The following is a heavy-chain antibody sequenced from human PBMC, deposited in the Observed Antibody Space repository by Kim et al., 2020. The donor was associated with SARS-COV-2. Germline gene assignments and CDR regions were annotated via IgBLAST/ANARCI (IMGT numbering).Heavy chain of an antibody. V-gene: IGHV4-39*01. J-gene: IGHJ5*02. CDR3: ARLRFPRHWFDP. CDR2: IYYSGST. CDR1: GGSISSSSYY. D-gene: IGHD3-10*01. Sequence: SETLSLTCTVSGGSISSSSYYWGWIRQPPGKGLEWIGSIYYSGSTYYNPSLKSRVTISVDTSKNQFSLKLSSVTAADTAVYYCARLRFPRHWFDPWGQGTLVTVSS.